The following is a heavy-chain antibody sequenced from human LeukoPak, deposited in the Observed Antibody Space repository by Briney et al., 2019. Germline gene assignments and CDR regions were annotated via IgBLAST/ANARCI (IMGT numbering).Heavy chain of an antibody. Sequence: GGSLRLSCVASGFSFDDHAMHWVRQGPGKGLEWVSTISWNSENLNYADSVTGRFTISRDNSKNTLDLQMNSLRAEDTAVYYCARGPSARFFGVAKGAFGIWGQGTMVTVSS. J-gene: IGHJ3*02. D-gene: IGHD3-3*01. CDR1: GFSFDDHA. CDR2: ISWNSENL. CDR3: ARGPSARFFGVAKGAFGI. V-gene: IGHV3-9*01.